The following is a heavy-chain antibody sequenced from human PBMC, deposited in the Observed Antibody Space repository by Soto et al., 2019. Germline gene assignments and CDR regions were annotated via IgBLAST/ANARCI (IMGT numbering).Heavy chain of an antibody. CDR2: IYYSGST. CDR1: GGSISSSSYY. D-gene: IGHD5-12*01. Sequence: SETLSLTCTVSGGSISSSSYYWGWIRQPPGKGLEWIGSIYYSGSTYYNPSLKSRVTISVDTSKNQFSLKLSSVTAADTAVYYCARLLRHNYYGMDVWGQGTTVTVSS. V-gene: IGHV4-39*01. J-gene: IGHJ6*02. CDR3: ARLLRHNYYGMDV.